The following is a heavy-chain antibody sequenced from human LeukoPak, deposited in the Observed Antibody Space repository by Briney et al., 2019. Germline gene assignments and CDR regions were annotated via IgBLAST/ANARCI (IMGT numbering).Heavy chain of an antibody. J-gene: IGHJ4*02. D-gene: IGHD3-9*01. CDR2: IKQDGSET. Sequence: GGSLRLSRAASGFTFSTYWMSWVRQAPGKGLEWVANIKQDGSETHYLDSMKGRFTISRDNANNSVYLHMSNLRAEDSAVYFCARQTAGYYSPFDYWGQGTLVTVSS. CDR3: ARQTAGYYSPFDY. V-gene: IGHV3-7*01. CDR1: GFTFSTYW.